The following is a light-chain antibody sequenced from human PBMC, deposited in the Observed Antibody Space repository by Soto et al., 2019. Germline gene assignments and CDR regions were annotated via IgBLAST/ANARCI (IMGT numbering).Light chain of an antibody. CDR1: QSVSSY. CDR2: DAS. Sequence: ESVLTQSTATLSLSPGERATLSCRASQSVSSYLAWYQQKPGQAPRLLIYDASNRATGIPARFSGSGSGTDFTLTISNLAPEDIAVYYCQQRNSWPPTFGQGTKVEI. CDR3: QQRNSWPPT. J-gene: IGKJ1*01. V-gene: IGKV3-11*01.